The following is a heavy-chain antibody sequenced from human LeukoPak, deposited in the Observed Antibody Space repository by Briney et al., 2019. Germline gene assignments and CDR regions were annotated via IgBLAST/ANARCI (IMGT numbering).Heavy chain of an antibody. CDR1: GGSISSRSYY. J-gene: IGHJ4*02. CDR2: TYYTGST. V-gene: IGHV4-39*07. Sequence: PSETLSLTCSVSGGSISSRSYYWGWVRQPPGKGLEWIGSTYYTGSTYYNPSLRSRVSISVDTSKNQFSLKLSSVTAADTAVYYCARTGSTVTMLYPFDHWGQGTLVTVSS. D-gene: IGHD4-17*01. CDR3: ARTGSTVTMLYPFDH.